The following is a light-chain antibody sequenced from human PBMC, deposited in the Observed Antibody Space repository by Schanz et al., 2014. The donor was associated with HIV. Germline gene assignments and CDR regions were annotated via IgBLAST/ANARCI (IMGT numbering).Light chain of an antibody. CDR3: AAWDEFLNGPV. J-gene: IGLJ3*02. V-gene: IGLV1-44*01. CDR1: SSNIEVNP. Sequence: QSVLTQPPSASGTPGQRVTISCSGSSSNIEVNPVDWYLQLPGTAPKLLIYSDRLRPSGVPARFSGSKSGPSASLAIRGLQSDDEAHYYCAAWDEFLNGPVFRGGTKLTVL. CDR2: SDR.